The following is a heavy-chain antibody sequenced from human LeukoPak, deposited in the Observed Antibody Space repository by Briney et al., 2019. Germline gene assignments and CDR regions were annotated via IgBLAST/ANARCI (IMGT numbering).Heavy chain of an antibody. V-gene: IGHV3-74*01. CDR2: MNECSTTI. CDR1: GFPFNSFW. CDR3: ARGGVNPVDH. J-gene: IGHJ4*02. Sequence: GGSLRLSCAASGFPFNSFWMHWVRQAPGKGLVWVSDMNECSTTIRYADSVKGRFTISRDNAKSILYLQMNNLRAEDTAMYFCARGGVNPVDHWGQGTLVTVSS. D-gene: IGHD1-14*01.